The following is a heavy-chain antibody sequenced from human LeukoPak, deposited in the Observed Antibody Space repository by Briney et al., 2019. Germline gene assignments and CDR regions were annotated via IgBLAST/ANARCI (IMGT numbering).Heavy chain of an antibody. D-gene: IGHD2-8*02. Sequence: QPGGSLRLSCVASEFSLSNYWMHWVRQAPGKGLVWVSWITGDGSSTRYADSVKGRFTISRDNAKNTLYLQVNSLRAEDTAVYYCARSYWPYYFDYWGQGALVTVSS. CDR1: EFSLSNYW. CDR3: ARSYWPYYFDY. CDR2: ITGDGSST. J-gene: IGHJ4*02. V-gene: IGHV3-74*01.